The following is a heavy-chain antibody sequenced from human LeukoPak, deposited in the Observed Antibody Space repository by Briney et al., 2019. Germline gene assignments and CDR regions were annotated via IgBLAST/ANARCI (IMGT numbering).Heavy chain of an antibody. D-gene: IGHD2-2*01. J-gene: IGHJ6*02. CDR1: GGSITKHY. Sequence: KPSETLSLTCTVSGGSITKHYWSWIRQPAGEGLEWIGRIYTSGRTSYNPSLKSRVTMSVDTSKNKSTLKLSSVTAADTAVYYCARGCSSTSCWLRMDVWGQGTTVTVSS. CDR3: ARGCSSTSCWLRMDV. CDR2: IYTSGRT. V-gene: IGHV4-4*07.